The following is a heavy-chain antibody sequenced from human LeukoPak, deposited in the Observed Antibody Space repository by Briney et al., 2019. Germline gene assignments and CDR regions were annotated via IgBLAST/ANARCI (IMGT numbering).Heavy chain of an antibody. CDR3: AKDLRYCSSTSCYPFYYSYMDV. D-gene: IGHD2-2*01. Sequence: PGGSLRLSCAASGFTFSSYGMHWVRQAPGKGLEWVAVISYDGSNKYYADSVKGRFTISRDNSKNTLYLQMNNLRAEDTAVYYCAKDLRYCSSTSCYPFYYSYMDVWGKGTTVTVSS. CDR2: ISYDGSNK. V-gene: IGHV3-30*18. J-gene: IGHJ6*03. CDR1: GFTFSSYG.